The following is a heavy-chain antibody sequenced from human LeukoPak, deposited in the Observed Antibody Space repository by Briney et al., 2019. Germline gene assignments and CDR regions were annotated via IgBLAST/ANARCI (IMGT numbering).Heavy chain of an antibody. CDR1: GGSISSGGYY. D-gene: IGHD3-10*01. Sequence: SETLSLTCTVSGGSISSGGYYWSWIRQHPGKGLEWIGYIYYSGSTYYNPFLKSRVTISVDTSKNQFSLKLSSVTAADTAVYYCASYGSGSYSFDYWGQGTLVTVSS. J-gene: IGHJ4*02. CDR2: IYYSGST. CDR3: ASYGSGSYSFDY. V-gene: IGHV4-31*03.